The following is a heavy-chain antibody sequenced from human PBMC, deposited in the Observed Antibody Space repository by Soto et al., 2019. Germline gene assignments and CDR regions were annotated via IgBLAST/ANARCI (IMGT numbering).Heavy chain of an antibody. Sequence: LSLTFTVSVGSISSSYWSWIRQPPGKGLEWLAYIYDDGSANYNPSLKSRATISLDMSKNQFSLKLTSVTAADTAVYYCARDKYCSGGSCRKNWFDPWGQGTMVTVSS. D-gene: IGHD2-15*01. J-gene: IGHJ5*02. CDR3: ARDKYCSGGSCRKNWFDP. V-gene: IGHV4-59*01. CDR1: VGSISSSY. CDR2: IYDDGSA.